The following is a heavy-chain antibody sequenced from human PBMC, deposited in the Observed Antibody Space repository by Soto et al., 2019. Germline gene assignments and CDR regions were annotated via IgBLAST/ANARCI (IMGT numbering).Heavy chain of an antibody. D-gene: IGHD2-8*02. CDR1: DFDFMSYA. J-gene: IGHJ4*02. V-gene: IGHV3-64D*06. CDR3: AKDHWGLSGEWLGGYFDH. CDR2: ISRDGRVT. Sequence: PGGSLRLSCSVSDFDFMSYAMHWVRRAPGRRLEHVSAISRDGRVTYYAASVNDRFTITRDNSKNNLYLQMSSLSVDDTAVYYCAKDHWGLSGEWLGGYFDHWGQGTQVTVSS.